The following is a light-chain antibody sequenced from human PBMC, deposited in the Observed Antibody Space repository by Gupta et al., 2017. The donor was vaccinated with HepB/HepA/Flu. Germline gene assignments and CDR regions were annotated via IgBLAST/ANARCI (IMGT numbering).Light chain of an antibody. Sequence: QSALTQPRSVSGSSGQSVTIPCTGSSSDVGGYNYVSWYQQHPGKAPKLMIYDVSKRPSGVPDHFSGSKSGNTASLTISGLQAEDEADYYCCSYAGSYTWVFGGGTKLTVL. J-gene: IGLJ3*02. CDR3: CSYAGSYTWV. CDR1: SSDVGGYNY. CDR2: DVS. V-gene: IGLV2-11*01.